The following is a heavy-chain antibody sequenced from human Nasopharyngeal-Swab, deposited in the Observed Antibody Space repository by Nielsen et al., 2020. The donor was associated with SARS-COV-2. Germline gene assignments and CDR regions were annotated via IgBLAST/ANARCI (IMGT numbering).Heavy chain of an antibody. D-gene: IGHD1-1*01. V-gene: IGHV3-23*01. J-gene: IGHJ5*02. Sequence: GGLLRPPCPPLGSPFTSYSMSWSRQAPGKGLKWVSTITGNGDTTYYADSVKGRFTISRDNSENTVYLQMNSLRAEDTALYHCARPRSRESTWTTEANWFDPWGQGTLVTVSS. CDR1: GSPFTSYS. CDR2: ITGNGDTT. CDR3: ARPRSRESTWTTEANWFDP.